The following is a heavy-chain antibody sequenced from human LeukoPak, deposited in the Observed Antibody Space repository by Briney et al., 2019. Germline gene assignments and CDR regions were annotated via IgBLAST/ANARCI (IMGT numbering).Heavy chain of an antibody. J-gene: IGHJ5*02. CDR1: GFTFSSYW. V-gene: IGHV3-7*05. Sequence: GGSLRLSCAASGFTFSSYWMSWVRQAPGKGLEWVANIKQDGSEKYYVDSVKGRFTISRDNAKNSLYLQMNSLRAEDTAAYYCARAPPGAPFDPWGQGTLVTVSS. D-gene: IGHD1-26*01. CDR2: IKQDGSEK. CDR3: ARAPPGAPFDP.